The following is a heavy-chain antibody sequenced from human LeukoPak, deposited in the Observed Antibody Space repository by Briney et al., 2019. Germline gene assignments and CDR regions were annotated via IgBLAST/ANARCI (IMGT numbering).Heavy chain of an antibody. CDR1: GGSISGHF. D-gene: IGHD4-23*01. V-gene: IGHV4-59*08. CDR3: ARHLGLRGGNSIDY. CDR2: IYYSGNT. Sequence: SETLSLTCTVSGGSISGHFWSWIRQAPGKELTWIGYIYYSGNTNYNPSFKSQVTISVDTTKNQVSLKLSSVTAADTAVYYCARHLGLRGGNSIDYWGQGTLVTVSS. J-gene: IGHJ4*02.